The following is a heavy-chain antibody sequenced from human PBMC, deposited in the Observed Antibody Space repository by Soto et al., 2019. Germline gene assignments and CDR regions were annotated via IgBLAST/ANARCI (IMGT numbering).Heavy chain of an antibody. CDR3: ASSVPYYYYGMDV. CDR1: GYSFTSYW. CDR2: IDPSDSYT. Sequence: GESLKISCKGSGYSFTSYWISWVRQMPGKGLEWMGRIDPSDSYTNYSPSFQDHVTISADKSISTAYLQWSSLKASDTAMYYCASSVPYYYYGMDVWGQGTTVTVSS. V-gene: IGHV5-10-1*01. J-gene: IGHJ6*02.